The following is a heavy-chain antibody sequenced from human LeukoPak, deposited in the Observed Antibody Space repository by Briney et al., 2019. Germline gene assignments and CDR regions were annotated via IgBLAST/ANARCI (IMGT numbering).Heavy chain of an antibody. Sequence: ASETLSLTCTVSGGSISSYYWSWIRQPAGKGLEWIGRIYTSGSTDYNPSLKSRFTRSVDTSKNQFSPKLRSVTAADTAVYYCARRYDFWSGYPPPLDYWGQGTLVTVSS. V-gene: IGHV4-4*07. D-gene: IGHD3-3*01. CDR3: ARRYDFWSGYPPPLDY. CDR2: IYTSGST. CDR1: GGSISSYY. J-gene: IGHJ4*02.